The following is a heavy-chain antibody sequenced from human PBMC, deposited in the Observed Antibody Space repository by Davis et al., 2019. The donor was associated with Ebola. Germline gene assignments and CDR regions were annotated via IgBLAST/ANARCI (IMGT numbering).Heavy chain of an antibody. V-gene: IGHV4-4*02. D-gene: IGHD3-22*01. CDR3: ARPKYYYDSSGYYSY. CDR1: GGSISTSNW. Sequence: SETLSLTCAVSGGSISTSNWWSWVRQPPGKGLEWIGEIYHSGSTNYNPSLKSRVTISVDKSKNQFSLKLSSVTAADTAVYYCARPKYYYDSSGYYSYWGQGTLVTVSS. CDR2: IYHSGST. J-gene: IGHJ4*02.